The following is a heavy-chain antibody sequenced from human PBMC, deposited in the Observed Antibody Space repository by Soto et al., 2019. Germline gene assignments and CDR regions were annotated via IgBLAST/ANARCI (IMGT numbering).Heavy chain of an antibody. CDR3: TRDDVHFNGDRYYGVPMDV. CDR1: GFSVGGKY. D-gene: IGHD2-8*01. Sequence: EVQLVESGGDLVQPGGSLRLPFEASGFSVGGKYMSWFGQAPGRGLEWVALIQSGGNTYYAGSVKGRFTISRDYSENTLFLQMNSLRVEDTAVYYCTRDDVHFNGDRYYGVPMDVWGKGTTVTVSA. V-gene: IGHV3-66*01. J-gene: IGHJ6*04. CDR2: IQSGGNT.